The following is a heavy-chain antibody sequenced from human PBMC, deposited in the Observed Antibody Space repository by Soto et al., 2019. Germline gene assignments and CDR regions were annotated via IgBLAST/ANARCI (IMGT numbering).Heavy chain of an antibody. CDR1: GYSFTSYW. V-gene: IGHV5-51*01. CDR3: ARLWSLGYCSGGSCYSGAYYYYYGMDV. Sequence: PGESLKISCKGSGYSFTSYWIGWVRQMPGKGLEWMGIIYPGDSDTRYSPSFQGQVTISADKSISTAYLQWSSLKASDTAMYYCARLWSLGYCSGGSCYSGAYYYYYGMDVWGQGTTVTVSS. D-gene: IGHD2-15*01. J-gene: IGHJ6*02. CDR2: IYPGDSDT.